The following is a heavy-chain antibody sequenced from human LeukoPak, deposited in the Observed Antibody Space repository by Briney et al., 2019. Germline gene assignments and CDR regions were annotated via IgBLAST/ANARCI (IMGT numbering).Heavy chain of an antibody. V-gene: IGHV3-11*01. D-gene: IGHD3-9*01. CDR3: ARVTLTGPDAFDI. J-gene: IGHJ3*02. Sequence: GGFLRLSCAASGFTSSDYYMSWIRQAPGKGLEWVSYISSSGSTIYYADSVKGRFTISRDNAKNSLYLQMNSLRAEDTAVYYCARVTLTGPDAFDIWGQGTMVTVSS. CDR2: ISSSGSTI. CDR1: GFTSSDYY.